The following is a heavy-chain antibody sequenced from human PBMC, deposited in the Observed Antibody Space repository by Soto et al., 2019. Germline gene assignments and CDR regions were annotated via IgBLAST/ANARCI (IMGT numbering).Heavy chain of an antibody. CDR1: GDTFTKYA. CDR2: IIPLFGRT. J-gene: IGHJ4*02. Sequence: QIQVVQSGAEVKKPGSSETVSCKASGDTFTKYAFSWVRQDPGQGLEWMGGIIPLFGRTKYAKRYQGRLTITAGESTSTAYIELRSLRPKDTAVYYCARVRFSIADAGNWYFDDWGQGTLVTVSS. V-gene: IGHV1-69*12. D-gene: IGHD1-20*01. CDR3: ARVRFSIADAGNWYFDD.